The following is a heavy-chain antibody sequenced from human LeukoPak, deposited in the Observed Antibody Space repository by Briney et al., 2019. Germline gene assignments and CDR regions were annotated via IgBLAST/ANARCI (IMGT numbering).Heavy chain of an antibody. CDR2: IKQDGSEK. J-gene: IGHJ4*02. CDR3: ARGDTQSKYRQFDS. D-gene: IGHD3-16*02. V-gene: IGHV3-7*04. CDR1: GFTFDTYW. Sequence: GGSLRLSCAASGFTFDTYWMSWIRQAPGKGLEWVANIKQDGSEKDYVDSVKGRFAISRDNAKNSLYLQMNSLRAEDTGVYYCARGDTQSKYRQFDSWGQGSLVIVSS.